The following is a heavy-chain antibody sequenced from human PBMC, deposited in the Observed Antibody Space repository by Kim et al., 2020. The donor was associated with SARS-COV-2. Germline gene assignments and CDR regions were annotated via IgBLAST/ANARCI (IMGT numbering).Heavy chain of an antibody. J-gene: IGHJ4*02. CDR2: LYYTGNT. Sequence: SETLSLTCPVSGDFISSTSYYWGWIRQPPGKGLEWIGTLYYTGNTYYNPSFKSRVTISVDTSKKEFSLKLSSVTAADTAVYYCARLRRAAADSWRQGTLVTVST. D-gene: IGHD6-25*01. CDR1: GDFISSTSYY. V-gene: IGHV4-39*01. CDR3: ARLRRAAADS.